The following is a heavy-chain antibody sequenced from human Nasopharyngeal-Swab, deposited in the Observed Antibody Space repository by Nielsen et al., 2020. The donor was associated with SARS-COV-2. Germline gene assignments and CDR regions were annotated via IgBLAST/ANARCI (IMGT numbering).Heavy chain of an antibody. D-gene: IGHD3-10*01. CDR1: GGSISSYY. J-gene: IGHJ5*02. V-gene: IGHV4-59*01. CDR2: IYYSGST. CDR3: AREGRITMVRGVITKTNWFDP. Sequence: SDTLSLTCTVSGGSISSYYWSWIRQPPGKGLEWIGYIYYSGSTNYNPSLKSRVTISVDTSKNQFSLKLSSVTAADTAVYYCAREGRITMVRGVITKTNWFDPWGQGTLVTVSS.